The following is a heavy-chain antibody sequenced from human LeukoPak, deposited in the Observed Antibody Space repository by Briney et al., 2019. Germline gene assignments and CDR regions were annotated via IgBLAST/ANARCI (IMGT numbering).Heavy chain of an antibody. CDR3: ARGRGRWLQLNPYFDY. V-gene: IGHV4-59*11. J-gene: IGHJ4*02. CDR1: GGSISSHY. D-gene: IGHD5-24*01. CDR2: IYYSGST. Sequence: SETLSLTCTVSGGSISSHYWSWIRQPPGKGLEWIGYIYYSGSTNYNPSLKSRVTISVDTSKNQFSLKLSSVTAADTAVYYCARGRGRWLQLNPYFDYWGQGTLVTVSS.